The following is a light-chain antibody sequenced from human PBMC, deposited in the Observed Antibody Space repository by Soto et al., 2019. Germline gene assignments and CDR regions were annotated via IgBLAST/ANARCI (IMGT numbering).Light chain of an antibody. CDR1: QFVGNTY. CDR3: QQFGSSLLHT. V-gene: IGKV3-20*01. Sequence: EIVMTQSPGTLSLSPGERATISCRASQFVGNTYLAWYHQKSGQAPRLLMYGASSRATGIPDRFSGSGSGTDFSLTISRLEPEDFGVYYCQQFGSSLLHTFGQGTKLEI. CDR2: GAS. J-gene: IGKJ2*01.